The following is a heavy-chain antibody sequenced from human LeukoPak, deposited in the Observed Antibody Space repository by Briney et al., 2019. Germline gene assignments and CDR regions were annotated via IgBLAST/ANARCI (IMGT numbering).Heavy chain of an antibody. CDR3: ARVARVATVTYYFDY. J-gene: IGHJ4*02. CDR2: IIPLFGTT. Sequence: SVKVSCKASGGTFSSYAISWVRQAPGQGLEWMGGIIPLFGTTNYPQKFQGRVTITADESTSTAYMELSSLRSEDTAVYYCARVARVATVTYYFDYWGQGTLVTVSS. D-gene: IGHD4-17*01. V-gene: IGHV1-69*13. CDR1: GGTFSSYA.